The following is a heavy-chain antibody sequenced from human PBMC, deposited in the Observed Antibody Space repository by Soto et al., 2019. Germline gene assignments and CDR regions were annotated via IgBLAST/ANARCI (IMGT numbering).Heavy chain of an antibody. V-gene: IGHV3-53*04. Sequence: QPGGSLRLSCAASGFTVSSNYMSWVRQAPGKGLEWVSVIYSGGSTYYADSVKGRFTISRHNSKNTLYLQMNSLRAEDTAVYYCARAGYYYGSGSYYFDYWGQGTLVTVSS. CDR3: ARAGYYYGSGSYYFDY. CDR1: GFTVSSNY. D-gene: IGHD3-10*01. CDR2: IYSGGST. J-gene: IGHJ4*02.